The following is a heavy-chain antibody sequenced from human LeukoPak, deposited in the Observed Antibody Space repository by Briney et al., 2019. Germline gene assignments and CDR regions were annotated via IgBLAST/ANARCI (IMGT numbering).Heavy chain of an antibody. Sequence: GGSLRLSCAASGFTFSSYSMNWVRQAPGKGLEWVSYISSSSSTIYYADSVKGRFTISRDNAKNSLYLQMNSLGAEDTAVYYCARDEMRGYSGYVPFDYWGQGTLVTVSS. D-gene: IGHD5-12*01. J-gene: IGHJ4*02. CDR1: GFTFSSYS. CDR3: ARDEMRGYSGYVPFDY. V-gene: IGHV3-48*01. CDR2: ISSSSSTI.